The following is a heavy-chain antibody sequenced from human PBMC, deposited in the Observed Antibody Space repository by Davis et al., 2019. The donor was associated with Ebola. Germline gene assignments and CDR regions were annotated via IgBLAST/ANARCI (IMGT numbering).Heavy chain of an antibody. CDR3: ARGTTLDY. Sequence: PSETLSLTCTVSGGSISSRSYYWGWVRQPPGKGLEWIGSIYNSGSTYYNPSLKSRVTISVDTSKNQFSLKLSSVTAADTAVYYCARGTTLDYWGQGTLVTVSS. V-gene: IGHV4-39*07. D-gene: IGHD2-15*01. CDR2: IYNSGST. J-gene: IGHJ4*02. CDR1: GGSISSRSYY.